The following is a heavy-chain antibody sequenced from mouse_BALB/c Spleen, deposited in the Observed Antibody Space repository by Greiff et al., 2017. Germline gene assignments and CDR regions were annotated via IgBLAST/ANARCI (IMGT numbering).Heavy chain of an antibody. CDR3: ARWPITTVDY. Sequence: DLVKPGASVKLSCKASGYTFTSYWINWIKQRPGQGLEWIGRIAPGSGSTYYNEMFKGKATLTVDTSSSTAYIQLSSLSSEDSAVYFCARWPITTVDYWGQGTTLTVSS. CDR1: GYTFTSYW. J-gene: IGHJ2*01. V-gene: IGHV1S41*01. D-gene: IGHD1-1*01. CDR2: IAPGSGST.